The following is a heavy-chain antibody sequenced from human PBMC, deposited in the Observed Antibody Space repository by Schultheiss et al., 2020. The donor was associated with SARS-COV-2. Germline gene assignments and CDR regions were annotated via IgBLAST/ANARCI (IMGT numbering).Heavy chain of an antibody. J-gene: IGHJ5*02. CDR1: GFTFSSYS. D-gene: IGHD6-13*01. Sequence: GESLKISCAASGFTFSSYSMNWVRQAPGKGLEWVSSISRTSSYIYYADSLKGRFTISRDNSKNTLYLQMNSLRAEDTAVYYCARGRDSSSWYGGLPNWFDPWGQGTLVTVSS. V-gene: IGHV3-21*01. CDR3: ARGRDSSSWYGGLPNWFDP. CDR2: ISRTSSYI.